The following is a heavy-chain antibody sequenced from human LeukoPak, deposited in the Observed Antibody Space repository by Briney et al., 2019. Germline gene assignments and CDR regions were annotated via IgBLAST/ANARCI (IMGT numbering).Heavy chain of an antibody. J-gene: IGHJ4*02. CDR1: GGSISSYY. CDR3: ARVGPAGRFYYFDY. D-gene: IGHD6-19*01. Sequence: MPSETLSLTCTVSGGSISSYYWSWIRQPAGKGLEWVGRIYTSGSTNYNPPLKSRVTMSVDTSKNQFSLKLSSVTAADTAVYYCARVGPAGRFYYFDYWGQGTLVTVSS. CDR2: IYTSGST. V-gene: IGHV4-4*07.